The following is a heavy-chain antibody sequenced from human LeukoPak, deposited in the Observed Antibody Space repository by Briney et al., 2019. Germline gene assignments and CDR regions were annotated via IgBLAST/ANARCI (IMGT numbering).Heavy chain of an antibody. CDR3: ATRVGTTGLDY. CDR1: GYSFTNYW. Sequence: GESLKISCKGSGYSFTNYWIGWVRQMPGKGLEWMGIIYPGDSDTRYSPSFEGQVTISADKSISTAFLQWSSLKASDTAMYYCATRVGTTGLDYWGQGTLVTVSS. J-gene: IGHJ4*02. CDR2: IYPGDSDT. D-gene: IGHD1-26*01. V-gene: IGHV5-51*01.